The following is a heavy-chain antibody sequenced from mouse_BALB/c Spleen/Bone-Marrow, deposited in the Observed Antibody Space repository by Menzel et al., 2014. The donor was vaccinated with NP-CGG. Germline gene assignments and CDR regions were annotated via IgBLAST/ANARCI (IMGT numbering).Heavy chain of an antibody. CDR3: PFGNYYFDY. D-gene: IGHD2-1*01. J-gene: IGHJ2*02. CDR1: GYAFRSYW. CDR2: IYPGDGDT. V-gene: IGHV1-80*01. Sequence: QVQLQQSGAELVRPGSSVKISCKASGYAFRSYWVNWVKRRPGQGLEWIGQIYPGDGDTNYSGKFKGKATLTADESSSTAYMQLSSLTSEYSSVYFCPFGNYYFDYWGQGTSLTVSS.